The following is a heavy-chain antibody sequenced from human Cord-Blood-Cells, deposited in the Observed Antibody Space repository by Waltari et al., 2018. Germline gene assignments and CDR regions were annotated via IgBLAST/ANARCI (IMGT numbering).Heavy chain of an antibody. CDR2: IYYSGST. CDR1: GGSISSSSYY. D-gene: IGHD5-12*01. V-gene: IGHV4-39*01. J-gene: IGHJ4*02. CDR3: ARSMSGYSGYDLDY. Sequence: QLQLQESGPGLVKPSETLSLTCTVSGGSISSSSYYWGWIRQPPGKGLEWIGSIYYSGSTYYNQSRKSRVTISVDTSKNQFSLKLSSVTAADTAVYYCARSMSGYSGYDLDYWGQGTLVTVSS.